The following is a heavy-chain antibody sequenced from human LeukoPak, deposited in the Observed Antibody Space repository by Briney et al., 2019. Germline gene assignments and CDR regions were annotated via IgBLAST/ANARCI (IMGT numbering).Heavy chain of an antibody. D-gene: IGHD5-24*01. CDR3: ARVRKWLQPSYYYYYYMDV. Sequence: PSETLSLTCAVYGGSFSGYYWSWIRQPPGKGLEWIGEINHSGSTNYNPSLKGRVTISVDTSKNQFSLKLSSVTAADTAVYYCARVRKWLQPSYYYYYYMDVWGKGTTVTVPS. CDR2: INHSGST. J-gene: IGHJ6*03. V-gene: IGHV4-34*01. CDR1: GGSFSGYY.